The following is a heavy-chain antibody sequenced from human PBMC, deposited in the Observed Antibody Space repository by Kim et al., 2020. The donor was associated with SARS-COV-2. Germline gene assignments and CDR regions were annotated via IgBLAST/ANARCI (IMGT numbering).Heavy chain of an antibody. CDR2: INPNSAGA. CDR1: GYTFTGYY. Sequence: ASVKVSCKASGYTFTGYYIHWVRQAPGQGLEWMGRINPNSAGADYAQRFQGRVTMTRDTSISTAYMELRRLRSDDTAMYFCARSWRDGSGKTGFDPWGQGTLVTVSS. D-gene: IGHD3-10*01. V-gene: IGHV1-2*06. CDR3: ARSWRDGSGKTGFDP. J-gene: IGHJ5*02.